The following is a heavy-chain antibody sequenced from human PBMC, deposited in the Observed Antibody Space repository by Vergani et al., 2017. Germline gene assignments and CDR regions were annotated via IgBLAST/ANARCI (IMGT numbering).Heavy chain of an antibody. CDR3: SRGRGYSFGYSDY. D-gene: IGHD5-18*01. V-gene: IGHV3-49*04. CDR1: GFSFGDYA. J-gene: IGHJ4*02. CDR2: IRNKAYGGTT. Sequence: VQLVESGGGLVPPGRSLRLSCAASGFSFGDYAMTWVRQAPGKGLEWVAFIRNKAYGGTTEYAASVKGRFTISRDDFKRLAYLQLRGLKTEDTAVYFCSRGRGYSFGYSDYWGQGTLVTVSS.